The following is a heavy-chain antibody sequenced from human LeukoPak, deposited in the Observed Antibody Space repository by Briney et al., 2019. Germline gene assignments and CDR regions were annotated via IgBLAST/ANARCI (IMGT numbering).Heavy chain of an antibody. CDR3: AREPGYCSGGSCYGGWFDP. CDR1: GDPISSYN. V-gene: IGHV4-4*08. CDR2: IYSSGSP. J-gene: IGHJ5*02. D-gene: IGHD2-15*01. Sequence: ASETLSLTCSVSGDPISSYNWSWIRQPPGKGLDWIGYIYSSGSPKYSPSVKSRVTISIDTSRNQFSLTVHSVTAADTAMYYCAREPGYCSGGSCYGGWFDPWGQGTLVTVSS.